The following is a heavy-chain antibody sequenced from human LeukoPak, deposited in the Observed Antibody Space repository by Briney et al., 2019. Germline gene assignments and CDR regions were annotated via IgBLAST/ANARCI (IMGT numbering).Heavy chain of an antibody. CDR3: AKLWRGYDSRNP. CDR2: ISGSGGST. J-gene: IGHJ5*02. CDR1: GFTFSSYA. Sequence: GGSLRLSCAASGFTFSSYAMSWVRQAPGKGLEWVSAISGSGGSTYYADSVKGRFTVSRDNSKNTLYLQMNSLRAEDTAVYYCAKLWRGYDSRNPWGQGTLVTVSS. D-gene: IGHD3-22*01. V-gene: IGHV3-23*01.